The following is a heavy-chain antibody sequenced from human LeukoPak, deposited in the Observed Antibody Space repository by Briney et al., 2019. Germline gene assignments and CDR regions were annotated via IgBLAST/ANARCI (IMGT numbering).Heavy chain of an antibody. CDR1: GFTFSSYG. D-gene: IGHD3-9*01. Sequence: PGGSLRLSCAASGFTFSSYGMHWVRQAPGKVLEWVAVISYDGSNKYYADSVKGRFTISRDNSKNTLYLQMNSLRAEDTAVYYCANAGPLDISTGTELHYWGQGTLVTVSS. CDR2: ISYDGSNK. CDR3: ANAGPLDISTGTELHY. V-gene: IGHV3-30*18. J-gene: IGHJ4*02.